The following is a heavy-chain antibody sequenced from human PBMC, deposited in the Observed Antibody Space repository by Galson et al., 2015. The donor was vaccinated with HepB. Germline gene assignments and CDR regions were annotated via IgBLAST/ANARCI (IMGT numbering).Heavy chain of an antibody. J-gene: IGHJ5*02. Sequence: SLRLSCAASGFTFSSYSMNWVRQAPGKGLEWVSSISSSSSYIYYADSVKGRFTISRDNAKNSLYLQMNSLRAEDTAVYYCARGTGTTDNWFDPWGQGTLVTVSS. CDR3: ARGTGTTDNWFDP. CDR1: GFTFSSYS. CDR2: ISSSSSYI. V-gene: IGHV3-21*01. D-gene: IGHD1-7*01.